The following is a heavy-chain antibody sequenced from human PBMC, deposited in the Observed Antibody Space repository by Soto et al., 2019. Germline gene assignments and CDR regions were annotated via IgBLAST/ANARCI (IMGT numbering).Heavy chain of an antibody. CDR3: ARDPSPNWNYGPYYFDY. CDR2: ISSSSGYI. V-gene: IGHV3-21*01. CDR1: GFTFSDYS. Sequence: PGGSLRLSCAASGFTFSDYSMNWVRQAPGKGLEWVSSISSSSGYIYYADSVRGRFTISRDNAKNSLYLQMNSLRDEDTALYYCARDPSPNWNYGPYYFDYWGQGTLVTVSS. J-gene: IGHJ4*02. D-gene: IGHD1-7*01.